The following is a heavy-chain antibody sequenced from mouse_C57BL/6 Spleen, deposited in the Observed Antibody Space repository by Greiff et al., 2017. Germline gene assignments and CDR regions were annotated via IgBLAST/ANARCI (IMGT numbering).Heavy chain of an antibody. CDR1: GYTFTDYY. CDR2: INPYNGGT. V-gene: IGHV1-19*01. CDR3: ARGNYSNYGWFAY. D-gene: IGHD2-5*01. Sequence: EVQLQQSGPVLVKPGASVKMSCKASGYTFTDYYMNWVKQSHGKSLEWIGVINPYNGGTSYNQKFKGKATLTVDKSSSTAYMELNSLTSEDSAVYYCARGNYSNYGWFAYWGQGTLVTVSA. J-gene: IGHJ3*01.